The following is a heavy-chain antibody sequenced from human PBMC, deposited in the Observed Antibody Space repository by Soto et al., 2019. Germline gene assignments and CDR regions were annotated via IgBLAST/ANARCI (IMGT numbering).Heavy chain of an antibody. CDR3: AKVGRRANQYYYYGMDV. D-gene: IGHD2-15*01. J-gene: IGHJ6*02. CDR1: GFTFSSYA. Sequence: GGSLRLSCAASGFTFSSYAMSWVRQAPGKGLEWVSAISGSGGSTYYADSVKGRFTISRDNSKNTLYLQMNSLRAEDTAVYYCAKVGRRANQYYYYGMDVWGQGTTVTVSS. V-gene: IGHV3-23*01. CDR2: ISGSGGST.